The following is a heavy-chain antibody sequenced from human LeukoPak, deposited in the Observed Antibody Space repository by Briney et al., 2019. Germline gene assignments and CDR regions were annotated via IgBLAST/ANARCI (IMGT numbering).Heavy chain of an antibody. CDR3: ARLVAVAGTNY. CDR2: IYYSET. V-gene: IGHV4-31*03. J-gene: IGHJ4*02. Sequence: SETLSLTCTVSCGSINSGGYHWSWIRQHPGKGLEWIGNIYYSETSYNPSFKSRITITADTSKNQFSLKVNSMTAADTAVYYCARLVAVAGTNYWGQGTLVTVSS. D-gene: IGHD6-19*01. CDR1: CGSINSGGYH.